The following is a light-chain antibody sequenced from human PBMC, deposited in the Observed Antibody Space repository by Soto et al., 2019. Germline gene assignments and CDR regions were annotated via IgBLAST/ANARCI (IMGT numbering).Light chain of an antibody. CDR2: DAS. J-gene: IGKJ1*01. Sequence: DIQMTQSPSTLSASVGDRVTITCRASQSISDWLAWFQQKPGKAPKVLIYDASTLESGVPSRFSGSGSGTEFTLTISSLQPEASATYYCQQHNSSPWTFGQGTRVEIK. CDR3: QQHNSSPWT. V-gene: IGKV1-5*01. CDR1: QSISDW.